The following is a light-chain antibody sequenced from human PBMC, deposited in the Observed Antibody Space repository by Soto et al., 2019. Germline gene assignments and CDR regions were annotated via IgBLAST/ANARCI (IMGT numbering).Light chain of an antibody. CDR2: EVS. CDR3: SSYTSSSTIVV. CDR1: SSDVGGYNY. Sequence: QSALTQPASVSGSPGQSITISCTGTSSDVGGYNYVSWYQQHPGKAPKLMIYEVSNRPSGVSNRFSDSKSGNTASLTISGLQAEDEADYYCSSYTSSSTIVVFGGGTKLTVL. V-gene: IGLV2-14*01. J-gene: IGLJ2*01.